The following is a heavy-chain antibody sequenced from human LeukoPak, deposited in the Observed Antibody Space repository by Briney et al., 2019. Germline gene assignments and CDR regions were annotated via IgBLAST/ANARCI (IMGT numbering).Heavy chain of an antibody. J-gene: IGHJ4*02. Sequence: GASVKVSCKASGYTFTDYDVTWVRQAPGQGLEWMGWINTNTGNPTYAQGFTGRFVFSLDTSVNTAYLQISSLKAEDTAIYYCARVQGYCSTTSCYPHYWGQGTLVTVSS. CDR1: GYTFTDYD. V-gene: IGHV7-4-1*02. CDR3: ARVQGYCSTTSCYPHY. D-gene: IGHD2-2*01. CDR2: INTNTGNP.